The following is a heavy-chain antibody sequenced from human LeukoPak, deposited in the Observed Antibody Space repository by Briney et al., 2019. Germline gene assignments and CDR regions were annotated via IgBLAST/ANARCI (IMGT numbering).Heavy chain of an antibody. J-gene: IGHJ4*02. CDR1: GFTFSSYA. CDR3: AKDRAPFRGTYLDH. V-gene: IGHV3-23*01. D-gene: IGHD3/OR15-3a*01. Sequence: RAGGSLRLSCAASGFTFSSYAMSWVRQAPGKGLEWVSAISGSGGSTYYADSVKGRFTISRDNSKNTLYLQMNSLSPEDTALYYCAKDRAPFRGTYLDHWGQGTLVTVSS. CDR2: ISGSGGST.